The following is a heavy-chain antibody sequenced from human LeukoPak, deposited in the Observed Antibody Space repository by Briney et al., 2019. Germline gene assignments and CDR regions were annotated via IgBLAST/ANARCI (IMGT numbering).Heavy chain of an antibody. CDR3: TTGSDFDN. V-gene: IGHV3-15*01. Sequence: PGGSLRLSCEGSGFTFSNAWMSWVRQAPGKGLEWVGRIKSKPDGGTTDYAELVKGRFTISRDDSKNTVYLQMNSLKTEDTAVYYCTTGSDFDNWGQGTMVTVSS. J-gene: IGHJ4*02. CDR2: IKSKPDGGTT. CDR1: GFTFSNAW.